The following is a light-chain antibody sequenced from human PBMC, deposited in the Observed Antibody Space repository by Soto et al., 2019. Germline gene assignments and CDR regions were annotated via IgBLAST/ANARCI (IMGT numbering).Light chain of an antibody. J-gene: IGKJ5*01. Sequence: DIQMNPSPSTLSASLGDRDTLHCRASQSISSWLAWYQQKPGKAPKLLIYGASSLQSGVPPRYSGSGYGTDFTLTISSLQPEDFATYYCQQANSFPITFGQGTRLEIK. CDR3: QQANSFPIT. CDR1: QSISSW. CDR2: GAS. V-gene: IGKV1-12*01.